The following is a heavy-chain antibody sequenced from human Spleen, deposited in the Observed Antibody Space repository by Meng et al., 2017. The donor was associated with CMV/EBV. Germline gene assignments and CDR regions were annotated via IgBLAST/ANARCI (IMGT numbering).Heavy chain of an antibody. CDR1: GFTFSDHY. J-gene: IGHJ4*02. CDR2: SRNKLNSHTK. V-gene: IGHV3-72*01. Sequence: GGSLRLSFVVSGFTFSDHYMDWVRQAPGKGLEWVAHSRNKLNSHTKEYAASVKGRFTISRDDSQISLYLQMNSLKIEDADEYYCVRGHNSFVHWGQGTLVTVSS. CDR3: VRGHNSFVH.